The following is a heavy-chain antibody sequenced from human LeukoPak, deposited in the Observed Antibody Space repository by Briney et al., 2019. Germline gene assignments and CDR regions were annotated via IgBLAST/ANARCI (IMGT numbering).Heavy chain of an antibody. Sequence: GASVKVSCKASGYTFTSYGISWVRQAPGQGLEWMGWISAYNGSTNYAQKLQGRVTITRDTSASTAYMELSSLRSEDTAVYYCARERVMITFGGVLGYWGQGTLVTVSS. J-gene: IGHJ4*02. V-gene: IGHV1-18*01. CDR2: ISAYNGST. CDR1: GYTFTSYG. CDR3: ARERVMITFGGVLGY. D-gene: IGHD3-16*01.